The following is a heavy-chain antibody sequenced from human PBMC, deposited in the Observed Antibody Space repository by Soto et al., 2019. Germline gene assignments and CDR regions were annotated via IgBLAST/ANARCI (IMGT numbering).Heavy chain of an antibody. D-gene: IGHD6-19*01. CDR3: ARVPKVAGNPFDY. J-gene: IGHJ4*02. V-gene: IGHV3-11*01. Sequence: GGSLRLSCTASGFIFRNYVMTWVRQAPGKGLEWVSYIISSGSTIYYADSVKGRFTISRDNAKNSLYLQMNSLRAEDTAVYYCARVPKVAGNPFDYWGQGTLVTVSS. CDR2: IISSGSTI. CDR1: GFIFRNYV.